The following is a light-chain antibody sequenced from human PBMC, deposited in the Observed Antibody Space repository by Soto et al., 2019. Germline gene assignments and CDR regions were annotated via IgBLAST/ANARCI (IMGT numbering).Light chain of an antibody. Sequence: QSVLTQPASVSGSPGQSITISCTGTNSDVGGYNYVSWYQQLPGEAPKLIMYEVTNWPSGVSSRFSGSKSGNTASLTISGLQAEDEADYYCTSYTSSRPYVFGTGTKLTVL. CDR1: NSDVGGYNY. CDR3: TSYTSSRPYV. CDR2: EVT. V-gene: IGLV2-14*01. J-gene: IGLJ1*01.